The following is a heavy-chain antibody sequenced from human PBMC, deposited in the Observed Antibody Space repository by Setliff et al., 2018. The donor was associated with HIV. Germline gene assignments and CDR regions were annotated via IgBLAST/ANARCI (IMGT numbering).Heavy chain of an antibody. CDR3: TRDLTLYKY. D-gene: IGHD2-8*01. CDR1: GFNFNIYA. J-gene: IGHJ4*02. CDR2: VITNGGTT. V-gene: IGHV3-23*01. Sequence: PGGSLRLSCAASGFNFNIYAMTWVRQAPGKGLDWVSSVITNGGTTFYADSVKGRFTISRDNSNNMLYLEMNNLRAEDTALYYCTRDLTLYKYWGQGTLVTVSS.